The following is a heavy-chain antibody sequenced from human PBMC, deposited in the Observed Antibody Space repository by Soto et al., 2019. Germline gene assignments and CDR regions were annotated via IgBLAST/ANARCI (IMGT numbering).Heavy chain of an antibody. CDR2: ISSSSSYI. CDR1: GFTFSSYS. Sequence: PGGSLRLSCAASGFTFSSYSMNWVRQAPGKGLEWVSSISSSSSYIYYADSVKGRFTISRDNAKNSLYLQMNSLRAEDTAVYYCARDYGDYLRRQAYWYFDLWGRGTLVTVSS. CDR3: ARDYGDYLRRQAYWYFDL. V-gene: IGHV3-21*01. J-gene: IGHJ2*01. D-gene: IGHD4-17*01.